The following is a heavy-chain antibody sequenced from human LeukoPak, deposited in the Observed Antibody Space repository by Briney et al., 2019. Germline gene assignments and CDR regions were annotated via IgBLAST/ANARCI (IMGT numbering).Heavy chain of an antibody. D-gene: IGHD4-17*01. CDR3: AKTTNFDL. J-gene: IGHJ2*01. Sequence: PGGSLRLSCAASGFTFSSYGMHWVRQAPGKGLEWVAVISYDGSNKYYADSVKGRFTISRDNSKNTLYLQMNSLRAEDTAVYYCAKTTNFDLWGRGTLVTVSS. CDR2: ISYDGSNK. CDR1: GFTFSSYG. V-gene: IGHV3-30*18.